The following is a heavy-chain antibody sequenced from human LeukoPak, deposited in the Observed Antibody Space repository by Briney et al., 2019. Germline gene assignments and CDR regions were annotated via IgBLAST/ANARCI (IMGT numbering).Heavy chain of an antibody. Sequence: GRSLRLSCAASGFTFDDYAMHWVRQAPGKGLEWVSGISWNSGSIGYADPVKGRFTISRDNAKNSLYLQMNSLRVEDTAVYYCLRGDRRDYWGQGTLVTVSS. CDR3: LRGDRRDY. J-gene: IGHJ4*02. V-gene: IGHV3-9*01. CDR2: ISWNSGSI. D-gene: IGHD3-10*01. CDR1: GFTFDDYA.